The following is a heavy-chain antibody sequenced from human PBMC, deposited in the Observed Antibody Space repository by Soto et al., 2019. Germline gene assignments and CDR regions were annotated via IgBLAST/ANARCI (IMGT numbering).Heavy chain of an antibody. CDR1: GFTFSSYD. V-gene: IGHV3-13*01. D-gene: IGHD2-15*01. J-gene: IGHJ3*02. CDR3: ARAEREYCSGGSCHADAFDI. Sequence: GGSLRLSCAASGFTFSSYDMHWVRQATGKGLEWVSAIGTAGDTYYPGSVKGRFTISRENAKNSLYLQMSSLRAGDTAVYYCARAEREYCSGGSCHADAFDIWGQGTMVTVSS. CDR2: IGTAGDT.